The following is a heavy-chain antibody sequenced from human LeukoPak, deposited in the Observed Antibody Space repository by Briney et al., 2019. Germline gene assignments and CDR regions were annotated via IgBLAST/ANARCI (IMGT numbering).Heavy chain of an antibody. CDR3: ARDHGSGSTDYFDY. J-gene: IGHJ4*02. CDR1: GFTFSRYT. D-gene: IGHD2-15*01. V-gene: IGHV3-21*06. CDR2: ISSGSTYI. Sequence: GGTLRLSCAASGFTFSRYTMNWVRQIPGKGLEWVSCISSGSTYIYYADSVKGRFTISRDDAKNSLNLEMNSLRAEDTALYYCARDHGSGSTDYFDYWGEGTLVTVSS.